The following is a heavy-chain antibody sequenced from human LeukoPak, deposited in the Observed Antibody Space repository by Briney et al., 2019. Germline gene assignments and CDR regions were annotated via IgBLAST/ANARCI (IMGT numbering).Heavy chain of an antibody. J-gene: IGHJ3*02. D-gene: IGHD1-26*01. CDR1: GYSITTYW. CDR2: IYPGESDT. CDR3: ARHQYSGTFYNAFDI. V-gene: IGHV5-51*01. Sequence: GESLQISCKGSGYSITTYWIGWVRQMPGKGLELLGVIYPGESDTRYSPSFQGQVTISADRSISTAYLQWSSLKASDTAMYYCARHQYSGTFYNAFDIWGQGTMVTLSS.